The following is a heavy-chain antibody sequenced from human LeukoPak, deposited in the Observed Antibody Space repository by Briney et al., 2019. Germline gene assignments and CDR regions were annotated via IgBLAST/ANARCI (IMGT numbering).Heavy chain of an antibody. V-gene: IGHV1-69*05. Sequence: SVKVSCKASGGTFSSYASSWVRQAPGQGLEWMGGIIPIFGTANYAQKFQGRVTITTDESTSTAYMELSSLRSEDTAVYYCARSLGSQEGFDYWGQGTLVTVSS. CDR1: GGTFSSYA. CDR2: IIPIFGTA. J-gene: IGHJ4*02. D-gene: IGHD3-10*01. CDR3: ARSLGSQEGFDY.